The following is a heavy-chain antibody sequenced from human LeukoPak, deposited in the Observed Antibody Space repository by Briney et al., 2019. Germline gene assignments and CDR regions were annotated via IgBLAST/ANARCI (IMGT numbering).Heavy chain of an antibody. CDR1: GYTFTSYY. V-gene: IGHV1-46*03. CDR2: INPSGGST. CDR3: ARAFLGYCSGGSCYGRGKTYYYYYMDV. D-gene: IGHD2-15*01. Sequence: GASVKVSCKASGYTFTSYYMHWVRQAPGQGLEWMGIINPSGGSTSYAQKFQGRVTMTRDTSTSIVYMELSSLRSEDTAVYYCARAFLGYCSGGSCYGRGKTYYYYYMDVWGKGTTVTVSS. J-gene: IGHJ6*03.